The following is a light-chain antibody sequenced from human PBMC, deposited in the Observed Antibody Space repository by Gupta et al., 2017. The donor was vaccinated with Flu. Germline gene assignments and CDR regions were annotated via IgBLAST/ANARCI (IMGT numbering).Light chain of an antibody. V-gene: IGLV2-11*01. J-gene: IGLJ2*01. CDR1: GSDDSYYAY. CDR2: ERH. Sequence: SSCISCSGTGSDDSYYAYFSWYQRNPAKLPNHIICERHTRLPGLLSRFTASNSANTASPTLYALQAADYADYYCTANDAVYVFGAGTRLTVL. CDR3: TANDAVYV.